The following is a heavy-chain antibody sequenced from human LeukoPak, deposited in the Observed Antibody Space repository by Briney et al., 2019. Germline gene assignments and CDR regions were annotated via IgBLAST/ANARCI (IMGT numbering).Heavy chain of an antibody. J-gene: IGHJ2*01. V-gene: IGHV7-4-1*02. CDR2: INTNTGHP. CDR1: GYTFTSYA. Sequence: ASGKVSCKAYGYTFTSYAMNWVRQAPGQGLEWMGWINTNTGHPTYAQGFTGRLVFSLETSVSTAYLQISSLQAEDTSVYYCARDNYYYDSSGYYSNWYFDLWGRGTLVTVSS. D-gene: IGHD3-22*01. CDR3: ARDNYYYDSSGYYSNWYFDL.